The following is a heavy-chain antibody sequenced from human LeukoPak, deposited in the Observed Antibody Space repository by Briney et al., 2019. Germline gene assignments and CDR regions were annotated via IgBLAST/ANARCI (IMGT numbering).Heavy chain of an antibody. CDR2: ISAYNGNT. CDR1: GYTFTSYG. J-gene: IGHJ3*02. CDR3: ARASRSGSLRRAFDI. Sequence: ASVKVSCKASGYTFTSYGISWVRQAPGQGLEWMGWISAYNGNTNYAQKLQGRVTMTTDTSTSTAYMELRSLRSDDTAVYYCARASRSGSLRRAFDIWGQGTMVTVSS. D-gene: IGHD1-26*01. V-gene: IGHV1-18*01.